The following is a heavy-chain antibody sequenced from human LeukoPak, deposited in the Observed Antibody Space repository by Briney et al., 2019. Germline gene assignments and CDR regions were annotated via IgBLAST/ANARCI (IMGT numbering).Heavy chain of an antibody. J-gene: IGHJ4*02. V-gene: IGHV4-38-2*02. CDR1: GYSISSGYY. D-gene: IGHD5-18*01. Sequence: SETLSLTCTVSGYSISSGYYWGWIRQPPGKGLEWIGSIYHSGSTYYNPSLKSRVTISVDTSKNQFSLKLSSVTAADTAVYYSARDPRRYSYADYWGQGTLVTVCS. CDR3: ARDPRRYSYADY. CDR2: IYHSGST.